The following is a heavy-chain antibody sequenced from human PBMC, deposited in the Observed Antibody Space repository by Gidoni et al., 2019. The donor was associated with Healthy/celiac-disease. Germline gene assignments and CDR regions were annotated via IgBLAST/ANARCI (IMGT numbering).Heavy chain of an antibody. D-gene: IGHD3-10*01. CDR3: TTSLLWFGERVGY. J-gene: IGHJ4*02. V-gene: IGHV3-15*01. Sequence: VKGRFTISRDDSKNTLYLQMNSLKTEDTAVYYCTTSLLWFGERVGYWGQGTLVTVSS.